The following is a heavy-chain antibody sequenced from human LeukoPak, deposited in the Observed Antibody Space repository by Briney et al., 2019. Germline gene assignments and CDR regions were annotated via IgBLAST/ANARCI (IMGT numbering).Heavy chain of an antibody. Sequence: GESLKISCKGSGYSFTSHWIGWVRQMPGKGLEWMGVIYPGDSHTRYSPSFQGQVTISADKSISTAYLQWSSLTASDTAVYYCARFYDSSGYNWGQGTLVTVSS. J-gene: IGHJ4*02. CDR1: GYSFTSHW. CDR3: ARFYDSSGYN. D-gene: IGHD3-22*01. CDR2: IYPGDSHT. V-gene: IGHV5-51*01.